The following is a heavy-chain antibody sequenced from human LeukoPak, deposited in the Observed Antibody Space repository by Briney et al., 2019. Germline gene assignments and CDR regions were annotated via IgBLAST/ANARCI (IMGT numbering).Heavy chain of an antibody. CDR1: GFTFSSYS. CDR3: ARRVRGVNDAFDI. V-gene: IGHV3-21*01. Sequence: GGSLRLSCAASGFTFSSYSMNWVRQAPGKGLEWVSSISSSRSYIYYADSVKGRFTVSRDNAKNSLYLQMNSLRGEDTAVYYCARRVRGVNDAFDIWGQRTMVTVSS. CDR2: ISSSRSYI. J-gene: IGHJ3*02. D-gene: IGHD3-10*01.